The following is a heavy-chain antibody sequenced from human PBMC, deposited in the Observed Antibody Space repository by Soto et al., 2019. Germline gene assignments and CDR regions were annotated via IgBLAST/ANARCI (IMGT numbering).Heavy chain of an antibody. CDR2: ISGSGGST. V-gene: IGHV3-23*01. CDR3: AKDIPGYYYDSSGYHDY. J-gene: IGHJ4*02. Sequence: EVQLLESGGGLVQPGGSLRLSCAASGFTFSSYAMSWVRQAPGKGLEWVSAISGSGGSTYYADSVKGWFTISRDNSKNTLYLQMNSLRAEDTAVYYCAKDIPGYYYDSSGYHDYWGQGTLVTVSS. CDR1: GFTFSSYA. D-gene: IGHD3-22*01.